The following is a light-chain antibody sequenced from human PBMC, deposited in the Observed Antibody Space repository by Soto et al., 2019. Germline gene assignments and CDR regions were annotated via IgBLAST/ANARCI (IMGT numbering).Light chain of an antibody. CDR3: TSYTGSNTYV. CDR2: DVS. J-gene: IGLJ1*01. Sequence: QSALTQPASVSGSPGQSITISFTGTSSDVGLYNYVSWFQQLSGKAPKLLIYDVSLRPSGVSNRFSGSKSGYSASLTISGLQAEDEADYYCTSYTGSNTYVFGTGTQLTVL. CDR1: SSDVGLYNY. V-gene: IGLV2-14*01.